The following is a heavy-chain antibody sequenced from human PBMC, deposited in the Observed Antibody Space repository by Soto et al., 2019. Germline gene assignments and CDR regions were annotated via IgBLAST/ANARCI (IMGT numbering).Heavy chain of an antibody. V-gene: IGHV4-39*01. CDR2: IYYSGST. D-gene: IGHD6-13*01. J-gene: IGHJ4*02. CDR1: GGSISSSSYY. CDR3: ARYKVKRTGVYSTSVGCDY. Sequence: SETLSLTCIASGGSISSSSYYWGWIRQPPGKGLEWIGSIYYSGSTYYNPSLKSRVTISVDTSKNQFSLKLSSVTAADTAVYYCARYKVKRTGVYSTSVGCDYWGKGTLVTVSS.